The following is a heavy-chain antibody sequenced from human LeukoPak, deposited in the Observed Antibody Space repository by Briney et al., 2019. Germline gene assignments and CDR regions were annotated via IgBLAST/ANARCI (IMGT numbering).Heavy chain of an antibody. CDR3: ARPYDFWSGPPFDP. CDR1: GYTFTGHY. D-gene: IGHD3-3*01. V-gene: IGHV1-2*02. J-gene: IGHJ5*02. CDR2: INPNSGGT. Sequence: ASVKVSCKASGYTFTGHYMHWVRQAPGQGLEWMGWINPNSGGTKYAQKFQGRVTLTRDTSISTAYMELSRLRCEDTAVYYCARPYDFWSGPPFDPWGQGTLVTVSS.